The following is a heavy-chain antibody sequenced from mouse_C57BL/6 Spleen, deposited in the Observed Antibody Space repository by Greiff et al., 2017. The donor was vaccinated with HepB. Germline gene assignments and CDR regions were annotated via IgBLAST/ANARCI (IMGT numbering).Heavy chain of an antibody. D-gene: IGHD2-3*01. CDR1: GYTFTSYW. CDR3: ARGPYDGYYNYYAMDY. CDR2: IDPSDSET. J-gene: IGHJ4*01. V-gene: IGHV1-52*01. Sequence: QVQLQQPGAELVRPGSSVKLSCKASGYTFTSYWMHWVKQRPLQGLEWIGNIDPSDSETHYNQKFKDKATLTVDKSSSTAYMQLSSLTSEDSAVYYCARGPYDGYYNYYAMDYWGQGTSVTVSS.